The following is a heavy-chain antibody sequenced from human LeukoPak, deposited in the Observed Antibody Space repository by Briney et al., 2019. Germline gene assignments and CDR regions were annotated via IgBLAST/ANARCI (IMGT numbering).Heavy chain of an antibody. V-gene: IGHV2-5*02. Sequence: SGPTLVKPTQTLTLTCTFSWFSLSTSGVGVGWIRQPPVKALEWLALNHSDDDKLSTPSLKSRPPIPKDTSINQAALTMTNMDPVDTATYYCAHSQYYYGSGRLSWWGQGTLVTVSS. CDR3: AHSQYYYGSGRLSW. CDR2: NHSDDDK. J-gene: IGHJ4*02. D-gene: IGHD3-10*01. CDR1: WFSLSTSGVG.